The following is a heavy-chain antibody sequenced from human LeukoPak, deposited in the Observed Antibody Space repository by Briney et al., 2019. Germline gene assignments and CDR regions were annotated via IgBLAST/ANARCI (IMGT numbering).Heavy chain of an antibody. CDR3: ARLVRYCSSDTCHPVDY. V-gene: IGHV4-39*01. CDR1: GVSISSSRHY. D-gene: IGHD2-15*01. Sequence: PSETLSLTCTVSGVSISSSRHYWGWIRQPPGKGLEWIGRMYDSGGTYYNPSLKSRVTISIETSKSQFSLKLNSVTAADPAVYYCARLVRYCSSDTCHPVDYWGQGTLVTVSS. CDR2: MYDSGGT. J-gene: IGHJ4*02.